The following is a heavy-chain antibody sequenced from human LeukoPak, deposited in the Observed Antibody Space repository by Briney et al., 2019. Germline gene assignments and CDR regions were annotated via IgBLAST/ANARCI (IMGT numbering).Heavy chain of an antibody. J-gene: IGHJ4*02. CDR3: ASSGTLAPPAY. D-gene: IGHD1-1*01. V-gene: IGHV4-4*07. CDR2: IYTSGST. CDR1: GGSISSYY. Sequence: SETLSPTCTVSGGSISSYYWSWIRQPAGKGLEWIGRIYTSGSTNYNPSLKSRVTMSVDTSKNQFSLKLSSVTAADTAVYYCASSGTLAPPAYWGQGTLVTVSS.